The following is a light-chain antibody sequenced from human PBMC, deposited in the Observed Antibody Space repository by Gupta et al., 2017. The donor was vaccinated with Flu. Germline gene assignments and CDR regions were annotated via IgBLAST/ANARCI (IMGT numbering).Light chain of an antibody. CDR2: GNS. Sequence: HRVTISCTASSSNIGAGYDVHWYQQLPGTAPKLLIYGNSNRPSGVPDRFSGSKSGTSASLAITGLQAEDEADYYCQSYDSSLSGWVFGGGTKLTVL. CDR1: SSNIGAGYD. J-gene: IGLJ3*02. CDR3: QSYDSSLSGWV. V-gene: IGLV1-40*01.